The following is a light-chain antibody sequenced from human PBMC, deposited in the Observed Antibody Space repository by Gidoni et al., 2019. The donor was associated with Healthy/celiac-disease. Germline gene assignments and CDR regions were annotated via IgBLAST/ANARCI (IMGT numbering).Light chain of an antibody. CDR2: GAS. CDR1: QSVSSN. V-gene: IGKV3-15*01. J-gene: IGKJ2*01. Sequence: VMTQSPDTLSVSPGERATLSCRASQSVSSNLAWYQQKPGQAPRLLIYGASTRATGIPARFSGSGSGTEFTLTISSLQSEDFAVYYCQQYNNWPPKYTFGQGTKLEIK. CDR3: QQYNNWPPKYT.